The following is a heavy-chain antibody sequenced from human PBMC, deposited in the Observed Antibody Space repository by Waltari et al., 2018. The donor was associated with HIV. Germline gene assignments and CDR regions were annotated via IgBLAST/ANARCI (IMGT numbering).Heavy chain of an antibody. CDR3: ARYFHYDSSGYNPTPGSFDY. J-gene: IGHJ4*02. CDR2: INHSGST. Sequence: QVQLQQWGAGLLKPSETLSLTCAVYGGSFSGYYWSWLRQPPGQVLEWIWEINHSGSTNYNPSLKSRGTISVDTAKNQFSLKLSSVTAADTAVYYCARYFHYDSSGYNPTPGSFDYWGQGTLVTVSS. D-gene: IGHD3-22*01. CDR1: GGSFSGYY. V-gene: IGHV4-34*01.